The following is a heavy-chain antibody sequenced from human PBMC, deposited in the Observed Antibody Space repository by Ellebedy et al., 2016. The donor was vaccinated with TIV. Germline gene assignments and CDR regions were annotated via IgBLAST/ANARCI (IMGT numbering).Heavy chain of an antibody. CDR2: IWYDGSNK. D-gene: IGHD5-12*01. CDR3: ARDRSITYGMDV. J-gene: IGHJ6*02. V-gene: IGHV3-33*01. Sequence: GGSLRLXXAASGFTFSSYGMHWVRQAPGKGLEWVAVIWYDGSNKYYADSVKGRFTISRDNSKNTLYLQMNSLRAEDTAVYYCARDRSITYGMDVWGQGTTVTVSS. CDR1: GFTFSSYG.